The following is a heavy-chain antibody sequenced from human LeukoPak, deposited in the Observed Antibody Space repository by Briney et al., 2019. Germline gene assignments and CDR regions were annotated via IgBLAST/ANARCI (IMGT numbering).Heavy chain of an antibody. Sequence: SETLSLICAVYGGSFSGYYWSWSRQPPGKGLEWIGEINHSGSTNYNPSLKSRVTISVDTSKNQFSLKLSSVTAADTAVYYCARGKTQCSSTSCPYFDYWGQGTLVTVSS. V-gene: IGHV4-34*01. CDR3: ARGKTQCSSTSCPYFDY. D-gene: IGHD2-2*01. CDR1: GGSFSGYY. J-gene: IGHJ4*02. CDR2: INHSGST.